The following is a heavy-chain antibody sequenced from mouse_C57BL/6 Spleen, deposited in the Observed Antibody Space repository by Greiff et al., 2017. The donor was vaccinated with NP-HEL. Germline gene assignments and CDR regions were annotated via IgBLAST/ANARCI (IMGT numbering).Heavy chain of an antibody. D-gene: IGHD1-1*01. CDR2: ISGGGGNT. V-gene: IGHV5-9*01. J-gene: IGHJ2*01. CDR1: GFTFSSYT. Sequence: EVQVVESGGGLVKPGGSLKLSCAASGFTFSSYTMSWVRQTPEKRLEWVATISGGGGNTYYPDSVKGRFTISRDNAKNTLYLQMSSLRSEDTALYYCARHPIYYYGSSYWNFDYWGQGTTLTVSS. CDR3: ARHPIYYYGSSYWNFDY.